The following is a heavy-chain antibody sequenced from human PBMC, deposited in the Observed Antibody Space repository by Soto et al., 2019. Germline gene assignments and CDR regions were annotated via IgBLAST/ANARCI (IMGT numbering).Heavy chain of an antibody. D-gene: IGHD3-22*01. CDR2: ISGSGGST. J-gene: IGHJ3*02. Sequence: PGGSLRLSCAASGFTFSSYAMSWVRQAPGKGLEWVSAISGSGGSTYYADSVKGRFTISRDNSENTLYLQMNSLRAEDTAVYYCAKDTGITMIVVVMAPGAFDIWGQGTMVTVSS. CDR1: GFTFSSYA. V-gene: IGHV3-23*01. CDR3: AKDTGITMIVVVMAPGAFDI.